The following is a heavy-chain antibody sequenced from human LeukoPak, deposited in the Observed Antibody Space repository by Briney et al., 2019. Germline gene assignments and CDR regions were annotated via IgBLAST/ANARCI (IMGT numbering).Heavy chain of an antibody. CDR1: GGSISSYY. CDR2: IYYSGST. V-gene: IGHV4-59*01. Sequence: SETLSLTCTVSGGSISSYYWSWIRQPPGKGREWIGYIYYSGSTKYNPSLKSRVTISVDASKTQFSLKLNSVTAADTAVYYCASLIYDSSGYYFDKWGQGTLVTVSS. D-gene: IGHD3-22*01. J-gene: IGHJ4*02. CDR3: ASLIYDSSGYYFDK.